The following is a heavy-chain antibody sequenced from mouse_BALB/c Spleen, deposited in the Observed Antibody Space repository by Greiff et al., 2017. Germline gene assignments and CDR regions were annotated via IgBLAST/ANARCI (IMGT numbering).Heavy chain of an antibody. Sequence: EVKLMESGGGLVQPGGSRKLSCAASGFTFSSFGMHWVRQAPEKGLEWVAYISSGSSTIYYADTVKGRFTISRDNPKNTLFLQMTSLRSEDTAMYYCARSGAFYAMDYWGQGTSVTVSS. CDR3: ARSGAFYAMDY. CDR1: GFTFSSFG. V-gene: IGHV5-17*02. J-gene: IGHJ4*01. CDR2: ISSGSSTI.